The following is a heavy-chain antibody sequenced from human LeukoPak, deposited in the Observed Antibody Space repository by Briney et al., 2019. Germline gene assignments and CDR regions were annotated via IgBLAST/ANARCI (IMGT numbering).Heavy chain of an antibody. V-gene: IGHV3-23*01. D-gene: IGHD3-22*01. J-gene: IGHJ4*02. CDR1: GITLSNYG. Sequence: GGSLRLSCAVSGITLSNYGMSWVRQAPGKGLEWVAGISGSGGRTNYADSVKGRFTISRDNPKNTLYLQMNSLRAEDTAVYFCAKRGDVIRVILVGFHKEAYYFDSWGQGALVTVSS. CDR3: AKRGDVIRVILVGFHKEAYYFDS. CDR2: ISGSGGRT.